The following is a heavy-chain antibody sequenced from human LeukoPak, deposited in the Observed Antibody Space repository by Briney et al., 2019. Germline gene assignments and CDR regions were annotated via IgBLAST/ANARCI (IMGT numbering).Heavy chain of an antibody. Sequence: SETLSLTCSVSGGSISTFHWHWIRQPPGKGLEWVGYIFSSDITNYNPSLRSRVTISVDTSKNQFSLKLRSVTAADTAVYFCARSDGIVGEEAWFDPWGQGTLVTVSS. V-gene: IGHV4-4*09. CDR2: IFSSDIT. J-gene: IGHJ5*02. CDR1: GGSISTFH. D-gene: IGHD1-26*01. CDR3: ARSDGIVGEEAWFDP.